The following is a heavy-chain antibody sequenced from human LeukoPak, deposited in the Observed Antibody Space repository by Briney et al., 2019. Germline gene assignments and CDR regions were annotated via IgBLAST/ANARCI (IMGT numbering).Heavy chain of an antibody. CDR3: ARTYQDYYDSSGYYFDY. Sequence: SQTLSLTCTVPGGSISSGSYYWSWIRQPAGKGLEWIGRIYTSGSTNYNPSLKSRVTISVDPSKNQFSLKLSSVTAADTAVYYCARTYQDYYDSSGYYFDYWGQGTLVTVSS. V-gene: IGHV4-61*02. CDR2: IYTSGST. D-gene: IGHD3-22*01. CDR1: GGSISSGSYY. J-gene: IGHJ4*02.